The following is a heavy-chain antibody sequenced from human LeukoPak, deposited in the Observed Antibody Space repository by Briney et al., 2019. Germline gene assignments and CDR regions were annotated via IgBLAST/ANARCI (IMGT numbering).Heavy chain of an antibody. Sequence: SETLSLTCAVYGGSFSGYYWSWIRQPPGKGLEWIGEINHSGSTNYNPSLKSRVTISVDTSKNQFSLKLSSVTAADTAVYYCAKVGGGWELSNFDYWGQGTLVTVSS. J-gene: IGHJ4*02. D-gene: IGHD1-26*01. CDR1: GGSFSGYY. CDR3: AKVGGGWELSNFDY. V-gene: IGHV4-34*01. CDR2: INHSGST.